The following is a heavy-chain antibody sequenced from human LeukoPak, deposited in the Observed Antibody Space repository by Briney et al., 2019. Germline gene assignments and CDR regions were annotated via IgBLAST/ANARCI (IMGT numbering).Heavy chain of an antibody. CDR1: GFSLSSYA. J-gene: IGHJ6*02. V-gene: IGHV3-23*01. Sequence: GGSLRLSCTASGFSLSSYAMTWVRQAPGKGLEWVSVISGSGGNTYYADSVKGRFTISRDNSNNTLFLQMNSLRAEDTAVYYCAKDYSNPYTMDVWGQGTTVTVSS. CDR3: AKDYSNPYTMDV. CDR2: ISGSGGNT. D-gene: IGHD3-10*01.